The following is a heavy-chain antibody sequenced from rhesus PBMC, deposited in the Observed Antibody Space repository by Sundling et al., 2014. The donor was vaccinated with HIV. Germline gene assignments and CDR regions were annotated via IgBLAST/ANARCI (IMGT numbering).Heavy chain of an antibody. D-gene: IGHD3-3*01. V-gene: IGHV3-54*02. J-gene: IGHJ6*01. Sequence: EVQLVESGGGLVQPGGSLRLSCAASGFSFSSYGMHWVRQAPGKGLEWVAVISYDGSKKSYADSMKDRFTISRDNSKNMLYFQMNNLKLEDTAVYYCARSEGGFLQSLDWSLYSALDSWGQGVVVTVSS. CDR2: ISYDGSKK. CDR1: GFSFSSYG. CDR3: ARSEGGFLQSLDWSLYSALDS.